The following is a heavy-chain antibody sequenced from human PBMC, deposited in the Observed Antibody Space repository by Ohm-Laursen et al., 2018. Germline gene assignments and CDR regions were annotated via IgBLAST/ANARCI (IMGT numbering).Heavy chain of an antibody. CDR2: SSYDESTK. CDR1: GFIFSGYG. Sequence: SLRLSCAASGFIFSGYGIHWVRQAPGKGLEWVAVSSYDESTKQYADSVKGRFTISRDNSKNTLYVQMISLRAEDTAVYKCARAVVGGIFHVFDIWGQGKMVPASS. CDR3: ARAVVGGIFHVFDI. V-gene: IGHV3-30*03. J-gene: IGHJ3*02. D-gene: IGHD2-21*01.